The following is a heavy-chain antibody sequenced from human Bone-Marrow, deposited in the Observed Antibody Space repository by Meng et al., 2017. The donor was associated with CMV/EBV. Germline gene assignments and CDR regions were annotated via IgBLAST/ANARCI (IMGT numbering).Heavy chain of an antibody. Sequence: ASVKVSCKASGYSFTGHYMHWVRQAPGQGLEWMGWINPNSGGTNYAQKFQGSVTMTRDTSISTAYMELSRLGSDDTAVYYCAFSNYDFWSGYLPFDYWGQGTLVTVSS. V-gene: IGHV1-2*02. CDR2: INPNSGGT. J-gene: IGHJ4*02. D-gene: IGHD3-3*01. CDR3: AFSNYDFWSGYLPFDY. CDR1: GYSFTGHY.